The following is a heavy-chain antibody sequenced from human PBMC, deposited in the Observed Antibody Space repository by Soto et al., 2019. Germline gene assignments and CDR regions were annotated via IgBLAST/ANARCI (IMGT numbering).Heavy chain of an antibody. V-gene: IGHV4-61*01. Sequence: PSETLSLTCTVSGGSVSSGSYYWSWIRQPPGKGLEWIGYIYYSGSTNYNPSLKSRVTISVDTSKNQFPLKLSSVTAADTAVYYCARWVTCGGDCYSYYYYGMDVWGQGTTVTVSS. CDR3: ARWVTCGGDCYSYYYYGMDV. CDR1: GGSVSSGSYY. J-gene: IGHJ6*02. CDR2: IYYSGST. D-gene: IGHD2-21*02.